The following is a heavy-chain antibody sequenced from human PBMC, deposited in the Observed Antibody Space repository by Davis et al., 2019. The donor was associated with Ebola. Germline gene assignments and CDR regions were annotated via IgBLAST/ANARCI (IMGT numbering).Heavy chain of an antibody. CDR2: ISSSGSTI. J-gene: IGHJ4*02. CDR3: ARDRGWRCSGGSCYGDYFDY. Sequence: GESLKISCAASGFTFSSYEMNWVRQAPGKGLEWVSYISSSGSTIYYADSVKGRFTTSRDNAKNSLYLQMNSLRAEDTAVYYCARDRGWRCSGGSCYGDYFDYWGQGTLVTVSS. CDR1: GFTFSSYE. V-gene: IGHV3-48*03. D-gene: IGHD2-15*01.